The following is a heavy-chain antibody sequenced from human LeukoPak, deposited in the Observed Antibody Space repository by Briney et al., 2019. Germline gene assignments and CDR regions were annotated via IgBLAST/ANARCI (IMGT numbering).Heavy chain of an antibody. J-gene: IGHJ5*02. Sequence: GGSLRLSCAASGFTVSSTYMSWVRQAPGKGLEWVSVFYSGDTTYYADSVRGRFTISRDNSKNMLYLQMNSLRAEDTAVYYCARGDYSSSWYGLDWFDPWGQGTLVTVSS. CDR2: FYSGDTT. CDR1: GFTVSSTY. CDR3: ARGDYSSSWYGLDWFDP. V-gene: IGHV3-66*01. D-gene: IGHD6-13*01.